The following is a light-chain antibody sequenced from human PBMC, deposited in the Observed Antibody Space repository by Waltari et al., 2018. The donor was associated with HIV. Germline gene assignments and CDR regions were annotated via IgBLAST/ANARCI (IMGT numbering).Light chain of an antibody. J-gene: IGLJ3*02. Sequence: QSVLTQPPSVSATPGQRVTISCSGSGSNVGSTAVDWYQQLPGTAPKLVIYDNNQRPSGVPARFSGSTSGTSASLAINGLQSEDEADYYCAAWDDSLNGRVFGGGTKLTVL. CDR2: DNN. V-gene: IGLV1-44*01. CDR1: GSNVGSTA. CDR3: AAWDDSLNGRV.